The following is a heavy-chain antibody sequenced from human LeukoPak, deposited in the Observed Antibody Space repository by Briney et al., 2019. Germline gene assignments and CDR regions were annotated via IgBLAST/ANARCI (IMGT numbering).Heavy chain of an antibody. CDR3: ARDIGFVQEKVAFDI. CDR2: ISGSGGST. D-gene: IGHD1-26*01. J-gene: IGHJ3*02. CDR1: GFTFSSYA. Sequence: GGSLRLSCAASGFTFSSYAMSWVRQAPGKGLEWVSAISGSGGSTHYADSVKGRFIISRDNSKNSLYLQMNSLRAEDTAVYYCARDIGFVQEKVAFDIWGQGTMVTVSS. V-gene: IGHV3-23*01.